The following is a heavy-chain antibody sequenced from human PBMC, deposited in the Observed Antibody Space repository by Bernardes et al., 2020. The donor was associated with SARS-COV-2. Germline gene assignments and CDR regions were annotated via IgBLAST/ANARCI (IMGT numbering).Heavy chain of an antibody. V-gene: IGHV3-23*01. D-gene: IGHD2-2*01. CDR2: ITFTGAGT. CDR3: GTQYPQVDDDYYYYGMDV. Sequence: SLTLSCAASGFTFSDSAMTWVRQAPGKGLEWVSSITFTGAGTFYADSVKGRFTISRDDSKNTLYLQMNSLKIEDTGVYYCGTQYPQVDDDYYYYGMDVWGQGTTVTVSS. CDR1: GFTFSDSA. J-gene: IGHJ6*02.